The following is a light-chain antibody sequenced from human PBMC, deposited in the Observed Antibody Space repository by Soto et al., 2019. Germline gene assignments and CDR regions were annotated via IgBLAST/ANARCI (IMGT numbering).Light chain of an antibody. Sequence: EIVLPPSPGTLSFSPGERATVSFSSSQSVSTRSLVWYQQKPGQAPRLLIYGASNRATGIPARFSGSGSGTGFTLTISSLEPEDFAVYYCQQSTNWPPWTCGKGNKGAIK. CDR3: QQSTNWPPWT. CDR2: GAS. V-gene: IGKV3-11*01. J-gene: IGKJ1*01. CDR1: QSVSTRS.